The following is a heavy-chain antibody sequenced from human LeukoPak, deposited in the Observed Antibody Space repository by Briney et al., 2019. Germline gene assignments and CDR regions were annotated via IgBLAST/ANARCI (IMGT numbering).Heavy chain of an antibody. J-gene: IGHJ6*03. CDR2: IIPIFGTA. V-gene: IGHV1-69*06. CDR3: AKQGAARQDYYMDV. CDR1: GGSFSSYA. D-gene: IGHD5-18*01. Sequence: SSVKVSCKASGGSFSSYAISWVRQAPGQGLEWMGRIIPIFGTANYAQRFQDRVTITADIVSSTAYMELTSLTSGDTAVYFCAKQGAARQDYYMDVWGNGTTVTVSS.